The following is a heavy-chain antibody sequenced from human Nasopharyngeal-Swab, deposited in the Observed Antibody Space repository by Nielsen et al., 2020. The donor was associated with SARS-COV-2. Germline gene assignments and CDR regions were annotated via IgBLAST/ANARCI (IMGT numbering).Heavy chain of an antibody. D-gene: IGHD1-26*01. V-gene: IGHV3-7*05. J-gene: IGHJ4*02. CDR2: IGQGESDK. CDR3: AIGKSGSYPFDY. Sequence: GESLKISCAASGFSLSSYWMTWVRQAPGKGLEWVATIGQGESDKYHVDSVKGRFTISRDNSKNTLYLQMNSLRAEDTAVYYCAIGKSGSYPFDYWGQGTLVTVSS. CDR1: GFSLSSYW.